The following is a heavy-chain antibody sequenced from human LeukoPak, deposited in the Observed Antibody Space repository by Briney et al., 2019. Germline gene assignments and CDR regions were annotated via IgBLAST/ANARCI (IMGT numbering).Heavy chain of an antibody. J-gene: IGHJ4*02. V-gene: IGHV3-30*02. CDR2: IRYDGSDK. Sequence: PGRSLRLSCAASGFTFSSYGMHWVSQAPGKGLEWLSFIRYDGSDKYYADSVKGRFTISRDNSKNTVYLQMNSLRAEDTVLYYCAKEIVVGTHRSGAIDYWGQGTLVTVSS. D-gene: IGHD6-19*01. CDR3: AKEIVVGTHRSGAIDY. CDR1: GFTFSSYG.